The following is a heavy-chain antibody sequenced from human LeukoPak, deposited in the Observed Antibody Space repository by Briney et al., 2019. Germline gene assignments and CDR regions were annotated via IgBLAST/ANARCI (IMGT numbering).Heavy chain of an antibody. J-gene: IGHJ3*02. D-gene: IGHD6-6*01. V-gene: IGHV4-34*01. CDR1: GGSFSGYY. Sequence: SETLSLTCAVYGGSFSGYYWSWIRQPPGKGLEWIGEINHSGSTNYNPSLKSRVTISVDTSKNQFSLKLSSVTAADTAVYYCARTSIAARRANAFDIWGQGTMVTVSS. CDR2: INHSGST. CDR3: ARTSIAARRANAFDI.